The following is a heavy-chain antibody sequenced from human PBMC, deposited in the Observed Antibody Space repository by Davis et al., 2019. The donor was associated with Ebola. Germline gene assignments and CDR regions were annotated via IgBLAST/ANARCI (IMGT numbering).Heavy chain of an antibody. CDR3: ARDQPGSGTFYNGYYFDF. D-gene: IGHD3-10*01. Sequence: SETLSLTCGVSGGSFSGYYWSWIRQAPKKGLEWIGEINHSGSTNYNPSLKSRVTMSIDTSKNQVSLRLSFVTAADTAVYFCARDQPGSGTFYNGYYFDFWGQGTLVTVSS. CDR2: INHSGST. CDR1: GGSFSGYY. J-gene: IGHJ4*02. V-gene: IGHV4-34*01.